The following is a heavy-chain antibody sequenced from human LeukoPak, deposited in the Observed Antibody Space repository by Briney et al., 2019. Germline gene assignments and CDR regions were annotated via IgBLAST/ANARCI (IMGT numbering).Heavy chain of an antibody. V-gene: IGHV1-46*01. J-gene: IGHJ4*02. CDR3: ARQGAYSSAIGMGY. CDR1: GYTFTTYY. CDR2: INPSGGGT. D-gene: IGHD6-19*01. Sequence: ASVRVSCKASGYTFTTYYMHWVRQAPGQGLEWMGMINPSGGGTSYAQKFQGRVTMTRDTSTRTVYMEVSSLKPEDTAVYYCARQGAYSSAIGMGYWGQGTLVTVSS.